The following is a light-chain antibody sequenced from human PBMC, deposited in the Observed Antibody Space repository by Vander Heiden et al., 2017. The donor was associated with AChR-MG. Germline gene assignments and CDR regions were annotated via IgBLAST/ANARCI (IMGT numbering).Light chain of an antibody. CDR2: DVN. V-gene: IGLV2-11*01. Sequence: QPALTQPRSVSGSPGQSVTISCTGTSSDVGGYNYVSWYQQHPGNAPKVLIYDVNVRPSGVPDRFSASKSGNTASLTISGLQTEDEADYYCCSYAGRYSWVFGGGTKLTVL. J-gene: IGLJ3*02. CDR3: CSYAGRYSWV. CDR1: SSDVGGYNY.